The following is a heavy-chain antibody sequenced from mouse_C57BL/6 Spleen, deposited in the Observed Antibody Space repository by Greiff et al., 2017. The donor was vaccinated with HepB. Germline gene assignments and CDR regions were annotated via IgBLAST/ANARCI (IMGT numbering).Heavy chain of an antibody. CDR2: IHPNSGST. CDR3: AGYDGYYKGAMDY. V-gene: IGHV1-64*01. J-gene: IGHJ4*01. D-gene: IGHD2-3*01. CDR1: GYTFTSYW. Sequence: QVQLQQPGAELVKPGASVKLSCKASGYTFTSYWMHWVKQRPGQGLEWIGMIHPNSGSTNYNEKFKSKATLTVDKSSSTAYMQLSSLTSEDSAVYYCAGYDGYYKGAMDYWGQGTSVTVSS.